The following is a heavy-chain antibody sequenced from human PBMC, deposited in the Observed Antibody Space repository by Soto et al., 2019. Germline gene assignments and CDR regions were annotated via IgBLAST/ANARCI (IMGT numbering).Heavy chain of an antibody. CDR3: AGTREIPYYHGMDV. CDR1: GGTLSSYA. Sequence: QVQLVQSGAEVKKPGSSVKLSCKAPGGTLSSYAINWVRQAPGQGLEWMGGIIPIFGSANYAPKFQRRVTISADESTSTAYMEVSSLRSEDTAVYYCAGTREIPYYHGMDVWGQGTTVTVSS. D-gene: IGHD2-2*02. CDR2: IIPIFGSA. V-gene: IGHV1-69*01. J-gene: IGHJ6*02.